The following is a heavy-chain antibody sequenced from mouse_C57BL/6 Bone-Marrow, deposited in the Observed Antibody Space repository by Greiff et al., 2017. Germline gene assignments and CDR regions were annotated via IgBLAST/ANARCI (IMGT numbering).Heavy chain of an antibody. D-gene: IGHD1-1*02. CDR3: GENSLLWWEVLARDY. CDR2: IYPRSGNT. CDR1: GYTFTSYG. V-gene: IGHV1-81*01. Sequence: VQLQQSGAELARPGASVKLSCKASGYTFTSYGISWVKPRTGQGLAWIGEIYPRSGNTYYNEKFKGKATLTADKSSSTAYMELRSLTAEDSAVYFGGENSLLWWEVLARDYWGQGTSVTVST. J-gene: IGHJ4*01.